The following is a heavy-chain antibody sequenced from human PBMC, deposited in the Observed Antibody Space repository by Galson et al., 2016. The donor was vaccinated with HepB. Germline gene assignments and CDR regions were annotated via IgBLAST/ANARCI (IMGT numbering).Heavy chain of an antibody. Sequence: SVKVSCKASGYTFTGQYMHWVRQAPGQGLEWMGWINPNSGGTHYAQKFQGRVTMTRDTSISTAYVELSRLRSDDTAVYYCASRSNGRNRAGFDSWGQGALVTVSS. CDR1: GYTFTGQY. CDR2: INPNSGGT. D-gene: IGHD2-8*01. V-gene: IGHV1-2*02. CDR3: ASRSNGRNRAGFDS. J-gene: IGHJ4*02.